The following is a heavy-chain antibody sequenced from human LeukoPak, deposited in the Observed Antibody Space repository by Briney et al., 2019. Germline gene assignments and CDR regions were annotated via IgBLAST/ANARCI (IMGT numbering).Heavy chain of an antibody. CDR2: IYYSGST. V-gene: IGHV4-59*11. Sequence: PSETLSLTCIVSGDSITNHYWSLIRQPPGKGLEWIGYIYYSGSTNYNPSLKSRVTISVDTSKNQFSLKLSSVTAADTAVYYCARGLRFLEWLPYFDYWGQGTLVTVSS. CDR3: ARGLRFLEWLPYFDY. D-gene: IGHD3-3*01. J-gene: IGHJ4*02. CDR1: GDSITNHY.